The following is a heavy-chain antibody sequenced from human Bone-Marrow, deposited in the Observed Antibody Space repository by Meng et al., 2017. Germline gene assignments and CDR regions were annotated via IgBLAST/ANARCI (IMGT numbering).Heavy chain of an antibody. V-gene: IGHV3-23*01. Sequence: GESLKISCAASGLTFGNHAMSWVRQAPGKGLEWVSGISGNGGGTYYADSVKGRFTISRDNSKNTLYLQMNSLRAEDTAVYYCAPDSSGYYLTHYFDYWGQGTLVTVSS. CDR2: ISGNGGGT. D-gene: IGHD3-22*01. CDR3: APDSSGYYLTHYFDY. CDR1: GLTFGNHA. J-gene: IGHJ4*02.